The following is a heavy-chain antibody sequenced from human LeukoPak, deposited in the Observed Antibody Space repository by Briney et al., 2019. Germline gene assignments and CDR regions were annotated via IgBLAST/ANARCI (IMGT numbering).Heavy chain of an antibody. CDR1: GGSFSGYY. V-gene: IGHV4-34*01. Sequence: SETLSLTCAVYGGSFSGYYWSWIRQPPGKGLEWIGEINHSGSTNYNPSLKSRVTISVDTSKDQFSLKLSSVTAADTAVYYCARAYYDFWSGYDYWGQGTLVTVSS. CDR3: ARAYYDFWSGYDY. CDR2: INHSGST. J-gene: IGHJ4*02. D-gene: IGHD3-3*01.